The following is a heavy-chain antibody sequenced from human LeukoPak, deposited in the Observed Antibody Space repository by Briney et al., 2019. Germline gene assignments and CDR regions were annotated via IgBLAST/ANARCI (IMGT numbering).Heavy chain of an antibody. CDR1: GFTFSSYE. D-gene: IGHD3-3*01. CDR2: IKQDASEE. V-gene: IGHV3-7*01. J-gene: IGHJ6*04. CDR3: AREKKDYDFLSGQYSYYLDV. Sequence: PGGSLRLSCAASGFTFSSYEMNWVRQAPGKGLERVANIKQDASEEYYVDSVKGRFIISRDNAKKSLYLQINSLRAEDTAVYYCAREKKDYDFLSGQYSYYLDVWGKGTTVTVSS.